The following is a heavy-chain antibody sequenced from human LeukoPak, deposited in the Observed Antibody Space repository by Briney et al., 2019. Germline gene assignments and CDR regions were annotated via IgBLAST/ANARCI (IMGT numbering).Heavy chain of an antibody. CDR2: IYYSGST. Sequence: SETLSLTCTVSGGSISSYYWSWIRQPPGKGLEWIGYIYYSGSTNYNPSLKSRVTISVNTSKNQLSLKLNSVTAADTAVYYCARERDYYDSSDYRAFDIWGQGTMVTDSS. D-gene: IGHD3-22*01. J-gene: IGHJ3*02. CDR3: ARERDYYDSSDYRAFDI. V-gene: IGHV4-59*01. CDR1: GGSISSYY.